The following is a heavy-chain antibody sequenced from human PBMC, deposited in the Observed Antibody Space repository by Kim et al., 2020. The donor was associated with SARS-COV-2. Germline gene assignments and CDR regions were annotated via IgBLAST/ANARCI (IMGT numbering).Heavy chain of an antibody. CDR1: GFTFSSYG. J-gene: IGHJ4*02. CDR3: ARPHYDFWSGSLDY. D-gene: IGHD3-3*01. Sequence: GGSLRLSCAASGFTFSSYGMHWVRQAPGKGLEWVAGIWYDGSNKYYADSVKGRFTISRDNSKNTLYLQMNSLRAEDTAVYYCARPHYDFWSGSLDYWGQGPLVTVSS. V-gene: IGHV3-33*01. CDR2: IWYDGSNK.